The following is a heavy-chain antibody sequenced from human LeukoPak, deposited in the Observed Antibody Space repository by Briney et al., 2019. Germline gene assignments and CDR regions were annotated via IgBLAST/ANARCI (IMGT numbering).Heavy chain of an antibody. Sequence: ASVKVSCKASGYTFTSYAISWVRQAPGQGLEWMGWISVYNGNTNYAQKLQGRVTMTTDTSTSTAYMELRSLRSDDTAVYYCARTCAYCGGNWPAEDYWGQGTLVTVSS. D-gene: IGHD2-21*01. J-gene: IGHJ4*02. CDR3: ARTCAYCGGNWPAEDY. CDR2: ISVYNGNT. CDR1: GYTFTSYA. V-gene: IGHV1-18*01.